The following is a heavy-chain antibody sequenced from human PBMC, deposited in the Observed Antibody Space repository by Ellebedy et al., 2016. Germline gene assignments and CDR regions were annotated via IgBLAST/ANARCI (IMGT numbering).Heavy chain of an antibody. CDR1: GYTFTSYG. CDR2: ISAYNGNT. J-gene: IGHJ6*02. Sequence: ASVKVSCXASGYTFTSYGISWVRQAPGQGLEWMGWISAYNGNTNYAQKLQGRVTMTTDTSTSTAYMELRSLRSDDTAVYYCARDTFDYYDFWSGYSKFYYGMDVWGQGTTVTVSS. CDR3: ARDTFDYYDFWSGYSKFYYGMDV. D-gene: IGHD3-3*01. V-gene: IGHV1-18*01.